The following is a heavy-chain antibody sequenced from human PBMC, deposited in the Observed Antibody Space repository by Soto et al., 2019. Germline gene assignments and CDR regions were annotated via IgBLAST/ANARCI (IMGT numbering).Heavy chain of an antibody. CDR3: ARDLKAYYDFWSGYHDGGNRYYYYGMDV. V-gene: IGHV4-30-4*01. Sequence: LSLTCTVSGGSISSGDYYWSWIRQPPGKGLEWIGYIYYSGSTYYNPSLKSRVTISVDTSKNQFSLKLSSVTAADTAVYYCARDLKAYYDFWSGYHDGGNRYYYYGMDVWGQGTTVTVSS. CDR1: GGSISSGDYY. CDR2: IYYSGST. D-gene: IGHD3-3*01. J-gene: IGHJ6*02.